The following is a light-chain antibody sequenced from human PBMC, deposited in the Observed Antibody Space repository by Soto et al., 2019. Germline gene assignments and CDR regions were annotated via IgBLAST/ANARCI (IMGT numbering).Light chain of an antibody. V-gene: IGLV2-14*03. J-gene: IGLJ3*02. Sequence: QSALTQPASVSGSPGQSISISCTGTNTDVGGHHYVSWYQQHPGKAPKLVIYEVYNRPSNVSARFSGSKRGNTASLTISGLQPEDDADYYCLVSGRGGTLMFGGGTKLTVL. CDR2: EVY. CDR3: LVSGRGGTLM. CDR1: NTDVGGHHY.